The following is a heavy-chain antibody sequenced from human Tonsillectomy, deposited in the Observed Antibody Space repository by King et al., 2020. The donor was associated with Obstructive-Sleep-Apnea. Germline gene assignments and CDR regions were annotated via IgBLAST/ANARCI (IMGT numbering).Heavy chain of an antibody. Sequence: VQLVESGGGVVQPGRSLRLSCAASGFTFSSYAMHWVRQAPGKGLEWVAVISYGGSNKYYADSVKGRFTISRDNSKNTLFLQMNSLGAEDTAVYYCASGYSSTWYAVDYWGQGTLVTVSS. CDR3: ASGYSSTWYAVDY. CDR1: GFTFSSYA. J-gene: IGHJ4*02. V-gene: IGHV3-30-3*01. CDR2: ISYGGSNK. D-gene: IGHD6-13*01.